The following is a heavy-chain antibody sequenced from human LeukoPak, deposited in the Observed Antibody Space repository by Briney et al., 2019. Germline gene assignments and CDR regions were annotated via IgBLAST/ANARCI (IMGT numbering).Heavy chain of an antibody. D-gene: IGHD3-22*01. J-gene: IGHJ4*02. CDR3: ARAKDSSGYYYGY. CDR1: GGSISSYY. V-gene: IGHV4-59*01. Sequence: KPSETLSLTCTVSGGSISSYYWSWIRQPPGKGLEWIGYIYYSGSTNYNPSLKSRVTISVDTSKNQFSLKLSSVTAADTAVYYCARAKDSSGYYYGYWGQGTLVTVSS. CDR2: IYYSGST.